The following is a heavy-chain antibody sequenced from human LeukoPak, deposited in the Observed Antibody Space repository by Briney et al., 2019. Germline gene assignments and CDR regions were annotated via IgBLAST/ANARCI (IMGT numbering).Heavy chain of an antibody. V-gene: IGHV4-59*12. D-gene: IGHD2-21*02. CDR2: IYYSGST. Sequence: SETLSLTCTVSGDSLSSYYWSWIRQPPGKGLEWIGYIYYSGSTSYNPSLKSRVTISVDTSKNQFSLKLSSVTVADTAVYYCARDPVVMTGTFDYWGQGTLVTVSS. CDR3: ARDPVVMTGTFDY. CDR1: GDSLSSYY. J-gene: IGHJ4*02.